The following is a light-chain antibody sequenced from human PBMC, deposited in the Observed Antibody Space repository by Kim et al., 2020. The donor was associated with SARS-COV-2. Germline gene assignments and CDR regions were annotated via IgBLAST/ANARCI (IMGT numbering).Light chain of an antibody. CDR1: RSVSSN. V-gene: IGKV3-15*01. J-gene: IGKJ1*01. CDR2: GAS. Sequence: EIVMTQSPATLSVSPGERATLSCRASRSVSSNLAWYQQKPGQAPRLLIYGASTRATDIPARFSGSESGTEFTLTISGLQSEDFAVYYCQQYHNWPRTFGQGTKVDIK. CDR3: QQYHNWPRT.